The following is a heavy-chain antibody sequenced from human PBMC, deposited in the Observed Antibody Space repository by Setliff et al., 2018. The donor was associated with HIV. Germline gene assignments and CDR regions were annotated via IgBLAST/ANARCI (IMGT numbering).Heavy chain of an antibody. D-gene: IGHD4-17*01. CDR1: GFTFSTYS. V-gene: IGHV3-21*01. CDR2: ISSSSPYI. CDR3: ARVGTVTPPYYYYYMDV. J-gene: IGHJ6*03. Sequence: GGSLRLSCAASGFTFSTYSMNWVRQAPGKGLEWVSSISSSSPYIYYAGSVWGRFTISRDNAKNSLYLQMNSLRAEDTAVYYCARVGTVTPPYYYYYMDVWGKGTTVTVS.